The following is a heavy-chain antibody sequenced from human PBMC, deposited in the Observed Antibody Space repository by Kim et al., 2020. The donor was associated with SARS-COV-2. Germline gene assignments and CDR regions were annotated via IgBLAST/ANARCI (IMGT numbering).Heavy chain of an antibody. CDR1: GFTFSSYG. J-gene: IGHJ3*02. CDR2: ISYDGSNK. V-gene: IGHV3-30*18. D-gene: IGHD2-15*01. Sequence: GGSLRLSCAASGFTFSSYGMHWVRQAPGKGLEWVAVISYDGSNKYYADSVKGRFTISRDNSKNTLYLQMNSLRAEDTAVYYCAKEVSVSHLTYCSGGSCYGDDAFDIWGQGTMVTVSS. CDR3: AKEVSVSHLTYCSGGSCYGDDAFDI.